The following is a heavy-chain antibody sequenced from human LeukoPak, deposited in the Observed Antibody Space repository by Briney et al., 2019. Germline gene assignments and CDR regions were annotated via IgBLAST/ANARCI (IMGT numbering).Heavy chain of an antibody. D-gene: IGHD3-9*01. J-gene: IGHJ6*03. CDR1: GYTFTSYG. CDR2: ISAYNGNT. Sequence: ASVKVFCKASGYTFTSYGISWVRQAPGQGLEWMGWISAYNGNTNYAQKLQGRVTMTTDTSTSTAYMELRSLRSDDTAVYYCARAGEGYDILTGYSDVYYYYYMDVWGKGTTVTVSS. CDR3: ARAGEGYDILTGYSDVYYYYYMDV. V-gene: IGHV1-18*01.